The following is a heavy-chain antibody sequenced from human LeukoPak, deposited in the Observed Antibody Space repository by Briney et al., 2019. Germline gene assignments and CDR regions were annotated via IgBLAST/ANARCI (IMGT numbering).Heavy chain of an antibody. CDR1: GFSFSSYW. CDR3: ARGLSYCSNGICPFDY. V-gene: IGHV3-7*01. J-gene: IGHJ4*02. D-gene: IGHD2-8*01. CDR2: INQDGSEQ. Sequence: GGSLRLSCAPSGFSFSSYWMTWVRQAPGKGLEWVAHINQDGSEQYYVDSLKGRFTISRDNAKNSLYLHLNRLRAEDTAVYYCARGLSYCSNGICPFDYWGQGTLVTVSS.